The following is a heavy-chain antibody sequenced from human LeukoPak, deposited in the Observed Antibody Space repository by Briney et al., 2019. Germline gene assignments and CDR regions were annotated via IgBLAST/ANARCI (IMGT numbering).Heavy chain of an antibody. V-gene: IGHV3-11*04. CDR3: ARDTSTYYFDY. Sequence: GGSLRLSCAASGFSFSDYSMSWIRQAPGKGLEWVSYISSSGSTIYYADSVKGRFTISRDNAKNSLYLQMNSLRAEDTAVYYCARDTSTYYFDYWGQGTLVTVSS. CDR2: ISSSGSTI. CDR1: GFSFSDYS. J-gene: IGHJ4*02.